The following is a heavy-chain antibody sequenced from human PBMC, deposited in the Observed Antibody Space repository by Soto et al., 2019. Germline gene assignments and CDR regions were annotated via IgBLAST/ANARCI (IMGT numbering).Heavy chain of an antibody. Sequence: SETLSLTCTVSGGSISSGGYYWSWIRQHPGKDLEWIGYIYYSGSTYYNPSLKSRVTISVDTSKNQFSLKLSSVTAADTPVYYCARDSGSSYYYGMDVWGQGTTVTVSS. CDR2: IYYSGST. CDR1: GGSISSGGYY. J-gene: IGHJ6*02. D-gene: IGHD6-13*01. V-gene: IGHV4-31*03. CDR3: ARDSGSSYYYGMDV.